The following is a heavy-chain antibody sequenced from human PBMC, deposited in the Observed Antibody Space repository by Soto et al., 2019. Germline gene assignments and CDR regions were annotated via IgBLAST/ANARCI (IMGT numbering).Heavy chain of an antibody. CDR3: AREGDYGPLKYYYYGMDV. CDR2: IGTAGDT. D-gene: IGHD4-17*01. CDR1: GFTFSSYD. J-gene: IGHJ6*02. V-gene: IGHV3-13*01. Sequence: GGSLRLSCAASGFTFSSYDMHWVRQATGKGLEWVSAIGTAGDTYYPGSVKGRFTISRENAKNSLYLQMNSLRAEDTAVYYCAREGDYGPLKYYYYGMDVWGQGTTVTVSS.